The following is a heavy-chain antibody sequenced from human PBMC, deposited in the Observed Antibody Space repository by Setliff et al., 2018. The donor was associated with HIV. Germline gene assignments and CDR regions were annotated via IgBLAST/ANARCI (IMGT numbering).Heavy chain of an antibody. CDR1: GGFFSGYY. Sequence: SETLSLTCAVSGGFFSGYYWSWIRQPPGKGLEWIGEINQSGGINYNPSLKSRVTISIDTLKNQFSMKLYSVTAADTAVYYCATASGYDLFMGAFDIWGQGTMVTVSS. J-gene: IGHJ3*02. D-gene: IGHD5-12*01. CDR2: INQSGGI. V-gene: IGHV4-34*01. CDR3: ATASGYDLFMGAFDI.